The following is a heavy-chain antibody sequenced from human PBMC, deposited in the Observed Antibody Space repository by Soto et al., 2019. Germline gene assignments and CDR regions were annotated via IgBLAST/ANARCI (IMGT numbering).Heavy chain of an antibody. D-gene: IGHD2-15*01. CDR1: GFTFSSYG. Sequence: QVQLVESGGGVVQPGRSLRLSCAASGFTFSSYGMHWVRQAPGKGLEWVAVISYDGSNKYYADSVKGRFTISRDNSKNTLYMQMNSLRAEDTAVYYCAKDLGYCSGGICYGLDYWGQGTLVTVSS. V-gene: IGHV3-30*18. J-gene: IGHJ4*02. CDR3: AKDLGYCSGGICYGLDY. CDR2: ISYDGSNK.